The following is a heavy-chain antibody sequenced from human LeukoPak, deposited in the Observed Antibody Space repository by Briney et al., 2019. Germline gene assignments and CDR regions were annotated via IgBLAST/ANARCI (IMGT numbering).Heavy chain of an antibody. J-gene: IGHJ4*02. CDR2: IKQDGSEK. V-gene: IGHV3-7*01. Sequence: GGSLRLSCAASGFTFSSYAMHWVRQAPGKGLEWVANIKQDGSEKYYVDSVKGRFTISRDNAKNSLYLQMNSLRAEDTAVYYCAGTPGYSSSWWADYWGQGTLVTVSS. CDR1: GFTFSSYA. D-gene: IGHD6-13*01. CDR3: AGTPGYSSSWWADY.